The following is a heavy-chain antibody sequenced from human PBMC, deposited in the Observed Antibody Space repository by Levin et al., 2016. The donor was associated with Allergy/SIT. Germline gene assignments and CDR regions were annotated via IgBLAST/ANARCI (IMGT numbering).Heavy chain of an antibody. D-gene: IGHD6-19*01. CDR2: TYYRSKWYN. V-gene: IGHV6-1*01. J-gene: IGHJ4*02. CDR3: ARLRYSSVLEPLHRWLRFGDGNFDY. Sequence: WIRQSPSRGLEWLGRTYYRSKWYNDYAVSVKSRITINPDTSKNQFSLQLNSVTPEDTAVYYCARLRYSSVLEPLHRWLRFGDGNFDYWGQGTLVTVSS.